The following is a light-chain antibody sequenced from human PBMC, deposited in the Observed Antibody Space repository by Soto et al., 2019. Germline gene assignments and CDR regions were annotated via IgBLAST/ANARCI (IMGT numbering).Light chain of an antibody. J-gene: IGKJ5*01. Sequence: DIVMTQSPDSLAVSLGERATINCKSSQSVLYSSDNKNYLTWHQQKPGQPPKLLIYWASTRESGVPDRFSGSGSGTDFTLTISSLQAEDVAVYYCQQYYSIPITFGQGTRLEIK. CDR2: WAS. CDR3: QQYYSIPIT. V-gene: IGKV4-1*01. CDR1: QSVLYSSDNKNY.